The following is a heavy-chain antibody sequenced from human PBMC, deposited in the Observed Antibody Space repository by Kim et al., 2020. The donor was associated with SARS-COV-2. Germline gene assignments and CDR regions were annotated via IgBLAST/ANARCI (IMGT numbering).Heavy chain of an antibody. D-gene: IGHD1-26*01. CDR3: ARGDIAGATVGAFDI. Sequence: DSVKGRFTTSRDNAKNSLYLQMASLRAEDTAVYYCARGDIAGATVGAFDIWGQGTMVTVSS. J-gene: IGHJ3*02. V-gene: IGHV3-21*01.